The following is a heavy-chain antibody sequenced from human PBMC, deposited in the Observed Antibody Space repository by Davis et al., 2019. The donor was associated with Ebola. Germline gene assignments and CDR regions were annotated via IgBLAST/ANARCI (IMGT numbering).Heavy chain of an antibody. V-gene: IGHV4-39*01. CDR3: ARHGPGLLWFGESVD. Sequence: SETLSLTCTVSGGSISSSSYYWGWIRQPPGKGLEWIGSIYYSGSTYYNPSFKSRVTISVDTSKNQFSLKLSSVTAADTAVYYCARHGPGLLWFGESVDWGQGTLVTVSS. J-gene: IGHJ4*02. CDR1: GGSISSSSYY. D-gene: IGHD3-10*01. CDR2: IYYSGST.